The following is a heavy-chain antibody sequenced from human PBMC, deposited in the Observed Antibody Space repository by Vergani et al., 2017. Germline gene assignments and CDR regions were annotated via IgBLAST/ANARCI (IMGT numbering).Heavy chain of an antibody. CDR2: ISGPCLST. V-gene: IGHV3-23*04. D-gene: IGHD2/OR15-2a*01. CDR1: GFTFSGYG. CDR3: VKEKIGMGSYFFDS. Sequence: EVQLVESGGGLVQPGGSLKLSCAASGFTFSGYGMHWVRQAPGRGLAWVSSISGPCLSTYYADSVEGRFTISRDNSKNTVFLQMHSLRAEDTAIYYCVKEKIGMGSYFFDSWVRGSLVTVCS. J-gene: IGHJ4*01.